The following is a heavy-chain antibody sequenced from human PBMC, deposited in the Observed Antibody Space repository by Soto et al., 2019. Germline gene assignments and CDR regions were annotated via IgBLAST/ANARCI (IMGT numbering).Heavy chain of an antibody. V-gene: IGHV3-30*18. CDR3: AKPTYYYDSSGYQFDD. J-gene: IGHJ4*02. CDR1: GFTFSSYG. CDR2: ISYDGSNK. Sequence: GGSLRLSCAASGFTFSSYGMHWVRQAPGKGLEWVAVISYDGSNKYYADSVKGRFTISRDNSKNTLYLQMNSLRAEDTAVYYCAKPTYYYDSSGYQFDDWGQGTLVTVSS. D-gene: IGHD3-22*01.